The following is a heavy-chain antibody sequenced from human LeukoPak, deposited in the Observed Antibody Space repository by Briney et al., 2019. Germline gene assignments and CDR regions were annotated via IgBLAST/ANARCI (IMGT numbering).Heavy chain of an antibody. CDR2: IYYSGST. J-gene: IGHJ4*02. V-gene: IGHV4-59*01. Sequence: KPSETLSLTCTVSNDSISSYCCSWVRQPPGKGLEWIGYIYYSGSTNYNPSLKSRVTISVDTSKNQFSLKLSSVTAADTAVYYCASGDPIAANWGQGTLVTVSS. CDR3: ASGDPIAAN. D-gene: IGHD6-13*01. CDR1: NDSISSYC.